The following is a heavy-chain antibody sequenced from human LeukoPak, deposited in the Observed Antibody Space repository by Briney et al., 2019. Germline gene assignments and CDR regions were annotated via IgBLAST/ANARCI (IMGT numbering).Heavy chain of an antibody. V-gene: IGHV3-9*03. Sequence: GGSLRLSCAASGFTFDDYAMQWVRQAPGEGLELVSGISWNSGSIGYADYVKGRFTISRDNAKTSLYLQMNSLRAEDMALYYCEKDIAVAGTWGDAFDIWGQGTMVTVSS. CDR3: EKDIAVAGTWGDAFDI. D-gene: IGHD6-19*01. CDR2: ISWNSGSI. J-gene: IGHJ3*02. CDR1: GFTFDDYA.